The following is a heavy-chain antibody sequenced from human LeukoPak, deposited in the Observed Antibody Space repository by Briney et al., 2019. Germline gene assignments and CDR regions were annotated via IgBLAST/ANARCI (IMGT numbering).Heavy chain of an antibody. CDR3: AILNGIDHYGSGSFSPGWFDP. D-gene: IGHD3-10*01. CDR2: INHSGST. J-gene: IGHJ5*02. V-gene: IGHV4-34*01. CDR1: GGSFSGYY. Sequence: SSETLSLTCAVYGGSFSGYYWSWIRQPPGKGLEWIGEINHSGSTNYNPSLKSRVTISVDTSKNQFSLNLNSVTAADTAVYYCAILNGIDHYGSGSFSPGWFDPWGQGTLVTVSS.